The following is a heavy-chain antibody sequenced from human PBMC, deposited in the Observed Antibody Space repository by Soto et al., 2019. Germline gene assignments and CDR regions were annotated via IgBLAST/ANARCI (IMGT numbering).Heavy chain of an antibody. CDR3: AKIPAGDQFGY. Sequence: GGSLRLSCAASGFTFSSYGMHWVRQAPGKGLEWVAVISYDGSNKYYADSVKGRFTISRDNSKNTLYLQMNSLRAEDTAVYYCAKIPAGDQFGYWGQGTLVTVSS. CDR1: GFTFSSYG. J-gene: IGHJ4*02. CDR2: ISYDGSNK. D-gene: IGHD3-10*01. V-gene: IGHV3-30*18.